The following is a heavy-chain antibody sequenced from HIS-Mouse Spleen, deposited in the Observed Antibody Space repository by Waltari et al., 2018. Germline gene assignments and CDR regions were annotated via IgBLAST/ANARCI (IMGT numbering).Heavy chain of an antibody. CDR3: ARDRQLCFDY. V-gene: IGHV3-7*01. CDR2: IKQDGIEK. Sequence: EVQLVESGGGLVQPGGSLRLSCAASGCTFSSYWMGWVRLAPGTGLEWVANIKQDGIEKYYVDSVKGRFTISRDNAKNSLYLQMNSLRAEDTAVYYCARDRQLCFDYWGQGTLVTVSS. CDR1: GCTFSSYW. J-gene: IGHJ4*02. D-gene: IGHD6-6*01.